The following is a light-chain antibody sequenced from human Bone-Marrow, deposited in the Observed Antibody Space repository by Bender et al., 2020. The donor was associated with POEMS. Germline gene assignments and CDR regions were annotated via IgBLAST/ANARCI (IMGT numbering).Light chain of an antibody. J-gene: IGLJ2*01. CDR2: QDT. Sequence: SYEVTQPPQVSVSPGQTASITCSGDDLGDKYVAWYQQKPGQSPVLVIYQDTKRPSGIPERFSGSNSGNTATLTISGTQAMDEADYYCQACDTYSVIFGVGTKLTAL. V-gene: IGLV3-1*01. CDR3: QACDTYSVI. CDR1: DLGDKY.